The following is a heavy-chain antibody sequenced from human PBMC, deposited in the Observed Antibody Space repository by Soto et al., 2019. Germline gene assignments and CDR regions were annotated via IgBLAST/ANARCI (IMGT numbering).Heavy chain of an antibody. D-gene: IGHD2-15*01. Sequence: VQLVQSGAEVKKPGSSVKVSCKASGGTFSSYAISWVRQAPGQGLEWMGGIIPIFGTANYAQKFQGRVTITADESTSTAYMELSSLRSEDTAVYYCAISCSGGSCYSGGWFNPWGQGTLVTVSS. J-gene: IGHJ5*02. CDR2: IIPIFGTA. V-gene: IGHV1-69*01. CDR3: AISCSGGSCYSGGWFNP. CDR1: GGTFSSYA.